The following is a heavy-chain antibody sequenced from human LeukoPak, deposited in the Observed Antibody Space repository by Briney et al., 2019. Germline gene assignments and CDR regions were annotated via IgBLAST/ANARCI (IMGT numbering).Heavy chain of an antibody. CDR1: GYTFTSYG. CDR2: IIPIFGTA. CDR3: ARASFGVVRGVRYYYYMDV. J-gene: IGHJ6*03. Sequence: GASVKVSCKASGYTFTSYGISWVRQAPGQGLEWMGGIIPIFGTANYAQKFQGRVTITADESTSTAYMELSSLGSEDTAVYYCARASFGVVRGVRYYYYMDVWGKGTTVTISS. D-gene: IGHD3-10*01. V-gene: IGHV1-69*13.